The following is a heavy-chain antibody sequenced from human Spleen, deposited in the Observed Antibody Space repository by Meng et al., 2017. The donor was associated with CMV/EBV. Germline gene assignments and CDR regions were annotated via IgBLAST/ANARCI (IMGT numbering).Heavy chain of an antibody. CDR2: IYRDGSA. J-gene: IGHJ3*02. Sequence: GESLKISCTASGFTVNNNYMSWVRQAPGKGLDWVSVIYRDGSAYYAESVKGRFTISRDNSKNTLYLQMNSLRAEDTAVCYCARDLDYSNYIYAFDILGQGTMVTVSS. CDR1: GFTVNNNY. D-gene: IGHD4-11*01. CDR3: ARDLDYSNYIYAFDI. V-gene: IGHV3-66*02.